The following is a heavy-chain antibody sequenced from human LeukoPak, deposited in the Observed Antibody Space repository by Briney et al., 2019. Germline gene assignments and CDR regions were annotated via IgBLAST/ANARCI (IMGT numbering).Heavy chain of an antibody. CDR3: TTIDSSGWYYFDY. D-gene: IGHD6-19*01. Sequence: GGSLRLSCAASGFTFSNAWMSWVRQAPGKGLEWVGRIKSKTDGGTTDYAAPVKGRFTISRDDSKNTLYLQMNSLKTEDTAAYFCTTIDSSGWYYFDYWGQGTLVTVSS. CDR2: IKSKTDGGTT. CDR1: GFTFSNAW. J-gene: IGHJ4*02. V-gene: IGHV3-15*01.